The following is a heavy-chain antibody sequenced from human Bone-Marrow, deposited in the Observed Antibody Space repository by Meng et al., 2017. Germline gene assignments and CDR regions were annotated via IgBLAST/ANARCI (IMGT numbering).Heavy chain of an antibody. J-gene: IGHJ6*02. CDR3: ARAVVPAAISVYYYYYGMDV. V-gene: IGHV3-30*01. CDR2: ISYDGSNK. D-gene: IGHD2-2*01. Sequence: GESLKISCVTSGFTFSSYAMHWVRQAPGKGLEWVAVISYDGSNKYYADSVKGRFTISRDNSKNTLYLQMNSLRAEDTAVYYCARAVVPAAISVYYYYYGMDVWGQGTTVTVSS. CDR1: GFTFSSYA.